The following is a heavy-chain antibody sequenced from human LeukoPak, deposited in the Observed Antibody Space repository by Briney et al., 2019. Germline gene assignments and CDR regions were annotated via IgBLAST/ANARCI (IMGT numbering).Heavy chain of an antibody. CDR2: ISWNSGSR. D-gene: IGHD1-14*01. J-gene: IGHJ4*02. V-gene: IGHV3-9*01. CDR3: AKDRRNDFDY. CDR1: GFTFDDYA. Sequence: PGGSLRLSCAASGFTFDDYAMHWVRQAPGKGLEWVSGISWNSGSRDYADSVKGRFTISRDNAKNSLYLQMNSLRAEDTALYYCAKDRRNDFDYWGQGILVTVSS.